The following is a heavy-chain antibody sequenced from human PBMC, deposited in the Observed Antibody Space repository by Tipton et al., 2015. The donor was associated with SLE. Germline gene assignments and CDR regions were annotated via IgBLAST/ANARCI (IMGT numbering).Heavy chain of an antibody. Sequence: TLSLTCTVSGDSISGHYRSWIRQPPGKGLEWIGYIYDSGSTSYNPSLKSRVTISEDTSKQQFSLKLSSLTAADTAVYYCARAPGGSNGFLDYWGQGTLVTVST. V-gene: IGHV4-59*08. CDR3: ARAPGGSNGFLDY. CDR1: GDSISGHY. D-gene: IGHD4-23*01. CDR2: IYDSGST. J-gene: IGHJ4*02.